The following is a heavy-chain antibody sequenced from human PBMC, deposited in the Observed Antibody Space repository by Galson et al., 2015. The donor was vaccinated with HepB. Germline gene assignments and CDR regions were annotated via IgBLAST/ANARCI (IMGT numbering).Heavy chain of an antibody. CDR3: ARVLRPWGATTPLGY. D-gene: IGHD1-26*01. CDR1: GGSFSGYY. CDR2: IWYDGSNK. J-gene: IGHJ4*02. Sequence: LSLTCAVYGGSFSGYYWSWIRQPPGKGLEWVAVIWYDGSNKYYADSVKGRFTIPRDNSKNTLYLQMNSLRAEDTAVYYCARVLRPWGATTPLGYWGQGTLVTVSS. V-gene: IGHV3-33*08.